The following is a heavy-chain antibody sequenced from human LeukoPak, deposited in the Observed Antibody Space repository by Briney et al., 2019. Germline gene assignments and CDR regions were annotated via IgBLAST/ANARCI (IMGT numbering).Heavy chain of an antibody. Sequence: GGSLRLSCAASGFTFSSYAMSWVRQAPGKGLEWVSVISVGGGSTYYADSVKGRFTISRDNSKNTLYLQMNSLRAEDTAVYYCAKGGITMIVVVIQYYFDYWGQGTLVTVSS. CDR1: GFTFSSYA. CDR3: AKGGITMIVVVIQYYFDY. CDR2: ISVGGGST. D-gene: IGHD3-22*01. V-gene: IGHV3-23*01. J-gene: IGHJ4*02.